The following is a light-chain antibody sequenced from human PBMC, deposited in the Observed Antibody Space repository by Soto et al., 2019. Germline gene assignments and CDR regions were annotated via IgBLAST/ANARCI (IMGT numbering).Light chain of an antibody. V-gene: IGKV3-20*01. CDR3: QQYGSSPWT. CDR2: GAS. CDR1: QSVRSSY. Sequence: EIVLTQSPGTLSLSPGERATLSCRSSQSVRSSYLAWYQQKPGQAPRLLIYGASSRATGIPDRFSGSGSGTDFTLTISRLEPEDVAVYYCQQYGSSPWTFGQGTKVDIK. J-gene: IGKJ1*01.